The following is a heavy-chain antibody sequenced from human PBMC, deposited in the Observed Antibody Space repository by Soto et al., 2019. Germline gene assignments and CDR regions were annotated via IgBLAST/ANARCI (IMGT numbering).Heavy chain of an antibody. Sequence: SETLSLTCTVSGGSISSGGYYWSWIRQHPGKGLEWIGYIYYSGSTYYNPSLKSRVTISVDTSKNQFSLKLSSVTAADTAVYYCARVGLWELSDYYYYYGMDVWGQGTTVTVSS. D-gene: IGHD3-16*02. CDR2: IYYSGST. J-gene: IGHJ6*02. CDR3: ARVGLWELSDYYYYYGMDV. V-gene: IGHV4-31*03. CDR1: GGSISSGGYY.